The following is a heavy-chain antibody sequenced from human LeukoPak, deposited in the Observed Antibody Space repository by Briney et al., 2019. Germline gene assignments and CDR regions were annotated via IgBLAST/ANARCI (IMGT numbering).Heavy chain of an antibody. CDR3: AKDLKSMVRGACMDA. J-gene: IGHJ6*02. D-gene: IGHD3-10*01. Sequence: GGSLRLSCAASGFTFSSYGMHWVRQAPGKGLEWVAVITNDGYYKYYADSVKGRFTISTDNSKNTLFLQMNSLRAEDTAVYYCAKDLKSMVRGACMDAWGQGTTVTVSS. CDR1: GFTFSSYG. CDR2: ITNDGYYK. V-gene: IGHV3-30*18.